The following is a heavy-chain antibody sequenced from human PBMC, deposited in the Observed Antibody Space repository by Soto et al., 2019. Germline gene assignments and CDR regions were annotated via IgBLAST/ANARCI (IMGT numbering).Heavy chain of an antibody. CDR2: INAGNGNT. J-gene: IGHJ5*02. D-gene: IGHD3-9*01. V-gene: IGHV1-3*01. Sequence: ASVKVSCKASGYTFTSYAMHWVRQAPGQRLEWMGWINAGNGNTKYSQKFQGRVTITRDTSASTAYMELSSLRSEDTAVYYCARDRHILTGYYTLRPEYNWFDPWGQATLVTVSS. CDR3: ARDRHILTGYYTLRPEYNWFDP. CDR1: GYTFTSYA.